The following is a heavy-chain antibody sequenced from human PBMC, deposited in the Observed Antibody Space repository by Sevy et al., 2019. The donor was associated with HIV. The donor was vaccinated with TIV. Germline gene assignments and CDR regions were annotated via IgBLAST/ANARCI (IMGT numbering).Heavy chain of an antibody. Sequence: GGSLRLSCAASGFTFSSYAMSWVRQAPGKGLEWVSAISGSGGSTYYADSVKGRFTISRDNSKNTLYLQMNSLRAEDTAVYYRAKAELTTGEFRWFDPWGQGTLVTVSS. D-gene: IGHD3-16*01. CDR1: GFTFSSYA. CDR3: AKAELTTGEFRWFDP. V-gene: IGHV3-23*01. J-gene: IGHJ5*02. CDR2: ISGSGGST.